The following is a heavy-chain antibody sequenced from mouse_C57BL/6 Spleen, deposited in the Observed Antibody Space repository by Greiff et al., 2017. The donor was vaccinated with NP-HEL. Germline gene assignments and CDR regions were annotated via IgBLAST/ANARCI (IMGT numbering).Heavy chain of an antibody. CDR1: GYSFTGYY. Sequence: VQLKESGPELVKPGASVKISCKASGYSFTGYYMNWVKQSPEESLEWIGEINPSTGGTTYNQKFKAKATLTVDKSSSTAYMQLKSLTSEDSAVYYCARNWDEAMDYWGQGTSVTVSS. CDR3: ARNWDEAMDY. CDR2: INPSTGGT. V-gene: IGHV1-42*01. J-gene: IGHJ4*01. D-gene: IGHD4-1*01.